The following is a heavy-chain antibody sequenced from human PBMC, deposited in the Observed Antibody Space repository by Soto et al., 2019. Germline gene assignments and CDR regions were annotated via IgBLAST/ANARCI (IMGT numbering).Heavy chain of an antibody. J-gene: IGHJ4*02. CDR2: INHSGST. CDR1: GGSFSGYY. Sequence: PSETLSLTCAVYGGSFSGYYWSWIRQPPGKGLEWIGEINHSGSTNYNPSLKSRVTMSVDTSKNQFSLKLSSVTAADTAVYYCARFGYYYGSGSYIFDYWGQGTLVTVSS. CDR3: ARFGYYYGSGSYIFDY. D-gene: IGHD3-10*01. V-gene: IGHV4-34*01.